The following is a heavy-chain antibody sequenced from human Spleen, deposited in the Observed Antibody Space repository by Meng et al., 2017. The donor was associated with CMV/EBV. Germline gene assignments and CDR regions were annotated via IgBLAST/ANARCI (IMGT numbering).Heavy chain of an antibody. CDR2: IIPIIDKV. D-gene: IGHD6-13*01. J-gene: IGHJ5*02. V-gene: IGHV1-69*08. CDR1: RDNLISDS. CDR3: AREGLTSWYSYWFDP. Sequence: SRDNLISDSFIWERQGPGQGLEWMGRIIPIIDKVNYAQKFHGRVTIPADNSTTTAYMELSSLTSEDTAVYYCAREGLTSWYSYWFDPWGQGTLVTVSS.